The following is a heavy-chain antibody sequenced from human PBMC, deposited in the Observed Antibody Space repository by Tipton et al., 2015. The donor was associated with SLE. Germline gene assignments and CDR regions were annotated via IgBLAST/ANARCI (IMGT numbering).Heavy chain of an antibody. D-gene: IGHD5-24*01. V-gene: IGHV3-23*01. J-gene: IGHJ4*02. Sequence: GSLRLSCAASGFTFSSYAMSWVRQAPGKGLEWVSAISGSGGSTYYADSVKGRFTISRDNSKNTLYLQMNSLRAEDTALYYCAKDWDGYNPSYYFDYWGQGTLVTVSS. CDR3: AKDWDGYNPSYYFDY. CDR2: ISGSGGST. CDR1: GFTFSSYA.